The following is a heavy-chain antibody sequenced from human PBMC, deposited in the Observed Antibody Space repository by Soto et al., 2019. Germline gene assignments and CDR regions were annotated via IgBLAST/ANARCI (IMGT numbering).Heavy chain of an antibody. CDR2: IYHSGST. V-gene: IGHV4-4*02. J-gene: IGHJ1*01. CDR1: GGSISSSNW. Sequence: SETLSLTCAVSGGSISSSNWWSWVRQPPGKGLEWIGEIYHSGSTNYNPSLKSRVTISVDKSKNQFSLKLSSVTAADTAVYYCARVIYDSSGYLHLQQWGQGTLVTV. D-gene: IGHD3-22*01. CDR3: ARVIYDSSGYLHLQQ.